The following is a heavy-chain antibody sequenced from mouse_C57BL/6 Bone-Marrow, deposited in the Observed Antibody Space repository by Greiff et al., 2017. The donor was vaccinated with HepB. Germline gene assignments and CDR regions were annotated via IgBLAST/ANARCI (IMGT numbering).Heavy chain of an antibody. CDR3: ARTLYDYDWYFDV. V-gene: IGHV3-6*01. CDR1: GYSITSGYY. CDR2: ISYDGSN. J-gene: IGHJ1*03. Sequence: EVHLVESGPGLVKPSQSLSLTCSVTGYSITSGYYWNWIRQFPGNKLEWMGYISYDGSNNYNPSLKNRISITRDTSKNQFFLKLNSVTTEDTATYYCARTLYDYDWYFDVWGTGTTVTVSS. D-gene: IGHD2-4*01.